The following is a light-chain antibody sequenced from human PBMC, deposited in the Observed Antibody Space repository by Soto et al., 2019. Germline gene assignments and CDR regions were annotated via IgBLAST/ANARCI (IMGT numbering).Light chain of an antibody. CDR3: QSYDSSLSGSRV. V-gene: IGLV1-40*01. CDR2: ANT. J-gene: IGLJ3*02. Sequence: QSVLTQPPSVSGAPGQRVTISCTGSSSNIGAGHDVHWYQQLPGTAPKLVIYANTNRPSGVPDRFSGSKSGTSASLAITGLQTEDEADYYCQSYDSSLSGSRVFGGGTKVTV. CDR1: SSNIGAGHD.